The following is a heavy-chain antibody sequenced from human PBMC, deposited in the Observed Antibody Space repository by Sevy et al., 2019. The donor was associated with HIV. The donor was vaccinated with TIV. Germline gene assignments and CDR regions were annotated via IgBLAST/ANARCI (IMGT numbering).Heavy chain of an antibody. CDR3: ASLISIAAAGANYYYYYYMDV. CDR2: IYYSGST. CDR1: AGSISSSSYY. V-gene: IGHV4-39*01. J-gene: IGHJ6*03. Sequence: SETLSLTCTVSAGSISSSSYYWGWIRQPPGKGLEWIGSIYYSGSTYYNPSLKSRVTISVDTSKNQFSLKLSSVTAADTAVYYCASLISIAAAGANYYYYYYMDVWGKGTTVTVSS. D-gene: IGHD6-13*01.